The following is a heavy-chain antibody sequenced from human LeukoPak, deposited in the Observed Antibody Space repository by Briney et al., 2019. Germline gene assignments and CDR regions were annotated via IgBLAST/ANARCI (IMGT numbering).Heavy chain of an antibody. CDR1: GYSFTSYW. J-gene: IGHJ4*02. CDR3: ARLGYCSNGVCYTLDY. Sequence: GESLRISCKGSGYSFTSYWIGWVRQMPGEGLEWMGIIYPGDSDTRYSPSFQGLVTISADKSISTAYLQWSSLKASDTAMYCCARLGYCSNGVCYTLDYWGQGTLVTVSS. D-gene: IGHD2-8*01. V-gene: IGHV5-51*01. CDR2: IYPGDSDT.